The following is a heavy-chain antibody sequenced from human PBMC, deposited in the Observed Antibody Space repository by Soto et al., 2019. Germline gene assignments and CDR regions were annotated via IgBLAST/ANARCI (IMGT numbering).Heavy chain of an antibody. J-gene: IGHJ3*01. D-gene: IGHD6-19*01. CDR3: AYSTGWYRHDV. Sequence: QVQLQESGPGLVKPSGTLSLTCAVSGDSISNSRWWTWVRQPPGKGLEWIGDLFHSGDTNYNPSLKSRVFISVDKSQNQFSLKVSSVTAAGTAVYYCAYSTGWYRHDVWGQGTLVTVSS. CDR2: LFHSGDT. V-gene: IGHV4-4*02. CDR1: GDSISNSRW.